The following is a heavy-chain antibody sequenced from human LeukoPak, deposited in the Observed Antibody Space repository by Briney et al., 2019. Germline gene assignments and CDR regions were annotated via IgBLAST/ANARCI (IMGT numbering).Heavy chain of an antibody. CDR1: GGTFSSYA. Sequence: SVKVSCKASGGTFSSYAISWVQQAPGQGLEWMGGIIPVFGTANYAQKFQGRVTITADESTSTAYMELSSLRSEDTAVYYCARDGNYSSGWYHFFDYWGQGTLVTVSS. D-gene: IGHD6-19*01. V-gene: IGHV1-69*13. CDR3: ARDGNYSSGWYHFFDY. J-gene: IGHJ4*02. CDR2: IIPVFGTA.